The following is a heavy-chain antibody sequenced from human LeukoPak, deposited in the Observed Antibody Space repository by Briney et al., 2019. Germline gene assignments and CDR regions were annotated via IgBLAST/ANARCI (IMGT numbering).Heavy chain of an antibody. D-gene: IGHD2-21*01. CDR3: ARAARLWWSSMDY. CDR2: INHSGST. Sequence: SETLSLTCAVYGGSFSGYYWSWIRQPPGKGLGWIGEINHSGSTNYNPSLKSRVTISVDTSKNQFSLKLSSVTAADTAVYYCARAARLWWSSMDYWGQGTLVTVSS. V-gene: IGHV4-34*01. J-gene: IGHJ4*02. CDR1: GGSFSGYY.